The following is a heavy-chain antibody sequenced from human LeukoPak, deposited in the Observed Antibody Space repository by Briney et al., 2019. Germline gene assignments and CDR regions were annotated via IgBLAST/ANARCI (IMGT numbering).Heavy chain of an antibody. J-gene: IGHJ6*03. V-gene: IGHV4-34*01. D-gene: IGHD3-22*01. CDR1: GGSFSGYY. CDR3: ARLVYSSGYYFYYYYYYMDV. Sequence: SETLSLTCAVYGGSFSGYYWSWIRQPPGKGLEWIGEINHSGSTNYNPSLKSRVTISVDTSKNQFSLKLSSVTAADTAVYYCARLVYSSGYYFYYYYYYMDVWGKGTTVTISS. CDR2: INHSGST.